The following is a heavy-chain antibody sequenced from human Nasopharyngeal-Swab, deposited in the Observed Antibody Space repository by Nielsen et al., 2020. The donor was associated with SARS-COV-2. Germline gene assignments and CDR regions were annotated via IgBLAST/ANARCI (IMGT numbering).Heavy chain of an antibody. Sequence: GESLKISCAASGFTFSSCGMHWVRQAPGKGLEWVAVIWYDGSNKYYADSVKGRFTISRDNSKNTLYLQMNSLRAEDTAVYYCAREKWELGGFDYWGQGTLVTVSS. CDR1: GFTFSSCG. CDR2: IWYDGSNK. D-gene: IGHD1-26*01. CDR3: AREKWELGGFDY. V-gene: IGHV3-33*01. J-gene: IGHJ4*02.